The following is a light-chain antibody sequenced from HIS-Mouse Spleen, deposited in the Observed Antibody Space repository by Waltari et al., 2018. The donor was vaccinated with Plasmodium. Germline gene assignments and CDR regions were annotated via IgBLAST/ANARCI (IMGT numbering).Light chain of an antibody. CDR3: QQYYSYPLT. J-gene: IGKJ4*01. Sequence: AIRMTQSPSSFSASTGDRVTITCRASQGISSYLAWYQQKPGKAPKLLSYAASTLQSGVPSRLSGSGSGTEFTRTISCLQSEDFATYYCQQYYSYPLTVGGGTKVEIK. V-gene: IGKV1-8*01. CDR1: QGISSY. CDR2: AAS.